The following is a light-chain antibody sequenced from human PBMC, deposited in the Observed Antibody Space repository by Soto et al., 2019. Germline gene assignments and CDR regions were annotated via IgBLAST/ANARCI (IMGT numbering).Light chain of an antibody. Sequence: EIVMTQSPATLSVSPGERATLSCRASQSVSSNLAWYQQKPGQAPRLLTYGASTRATGISARFSGSGSGTEFTLTISSLQSEDFAVYYCQQYNTWWTFGQGTLLEIK. CDR3: QQYNTWWT. CDR1: QSVSSN. CDR2: GAS. J-gene: IGKJ5*01. V-gene: IGKV3-15*01.